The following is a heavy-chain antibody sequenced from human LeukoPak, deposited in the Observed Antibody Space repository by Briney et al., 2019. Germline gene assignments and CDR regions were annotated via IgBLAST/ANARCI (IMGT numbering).Heavy chain of an antibody. Sequence: PGRSLRLSCAASGFTFSSYGMHWVRQAPGKGLEWVAVISYDGSNKYYADSVKGRFTISRDNSKNTLYLQMNSLRAEDAAVYYCAKGYSSGWSEGFLDYWGQGSLVTVSS. CDR2: ISYDGSNK. D-gene: IGHD6-19*01. J-gene: IGHJ4*02. V-gene: IGHV3-30*18. CDR1: GFTFSSYG. CDR3: AKGYSSGWSEGFLDY.